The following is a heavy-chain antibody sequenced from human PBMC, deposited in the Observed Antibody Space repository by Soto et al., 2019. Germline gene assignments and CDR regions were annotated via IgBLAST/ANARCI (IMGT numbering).Heavy chain of an antibody. CDR2: INPSGGST. Sequence: QVQLVQSGAEVKNPGASVKVSCKASGYTFTNYYIHWVRQAPGQGLEWMAIINPSGGSTNYAQKFQGRVTLARDTFTNTVYIELSSLRSEDTAIYYCARGLAAGDYWGQGTLVTVSS. CDR3: ARGLAAGDY. J-gene: IGHJ4*02. D-gene: IGHD6-13*01. V-gene: IGHV1-46*01. CDR1: GYTFTNYY.